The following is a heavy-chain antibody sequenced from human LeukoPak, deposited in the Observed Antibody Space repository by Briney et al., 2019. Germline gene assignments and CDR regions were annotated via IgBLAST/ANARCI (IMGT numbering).Heavy chain of an antibody. D-gene: IGHD2-2*01. Sequence: SETLSLTCTVSGGSISSGGYYWSWIRQHPGKGLEWIGYIYYSGSTNYNPSLQSRVTISVDTSKNQFSLKLSSVTAADTAVYYCARSIGAAAHFDSWGQGTLVTVSS. CDR1: GGSISSGGYY. J-gene: IGHJ4*02. CDR2: IYYSGST. V-gene: IGHV4-61*08. CDR3: ARSIGAAAHFDS.